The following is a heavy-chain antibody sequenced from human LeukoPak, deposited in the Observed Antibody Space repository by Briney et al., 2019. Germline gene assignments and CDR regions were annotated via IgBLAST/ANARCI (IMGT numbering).Heavy chain of an antibody. D-gene: IGHD4-17*01. V-gene: IGHV5-51*01. J-gene: IGHJ4*02. CDR1: GYCFSTYW. Sequence: GESLKISCKASGYCFSTYWIGWVRQMPGKGLEWMGVIYPGDSDTRYSPSFQGQVTISADKSISAAYLQWSSLRASDTAMYYCARSSDYVFDYWGQGTLVTVSS. CDR3: ARSSDYVFDY. CDR2: IYPGDSDT.